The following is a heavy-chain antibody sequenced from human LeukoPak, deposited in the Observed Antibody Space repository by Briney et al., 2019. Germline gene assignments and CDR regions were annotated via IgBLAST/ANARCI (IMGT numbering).Heavy chain of an antibody. CDR3: ARLRRNSDRSDFFYYYDH. CDR1: GFTFSDYG. D-gene: IGHD3-22*01. CDR2: VNTVSSYI. J-gene: IGHJ4*02. V-gene: IGHV3-21*01. Sequence: GGSLRLSCAASGFTFSDYGMNWVRQAPGKGLEWVASVNTVSSYIYYADSMRGRFTISRDNAKNSLLLQMNSLRAEDTAVYYCARLRRNSDRSDFFYYYDHWGQGTLVTVSS.